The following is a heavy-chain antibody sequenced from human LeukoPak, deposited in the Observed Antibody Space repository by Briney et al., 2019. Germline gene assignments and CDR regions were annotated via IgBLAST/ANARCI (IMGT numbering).Heavy chain of an antibody. Sequence: GGSLRLSCAASGFSFSSSWMHWVRQAPGTGLVWVSRINSDGSTTNYADSVKGRFTISRDNSKNTLYLQMNSLTAEDTAVYYCARVGVVPAAIPDGFDIWGQGTMVTVSS. J-gene: IGHJ3*02. D-gene: IGHD2-2*01. CDR1: GFSFSSSW. V-gene: IGHV3-74*01. CDR2: INSDGSTT. CDR3: ARVGVVPAAIPDGFDI.